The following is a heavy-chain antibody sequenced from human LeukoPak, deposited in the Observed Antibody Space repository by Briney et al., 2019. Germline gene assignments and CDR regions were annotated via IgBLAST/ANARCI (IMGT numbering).Heavy chain of an antibody. J-gene: IGHJ4*02. V-gene: IGHV3-30*02. Sequence: PGRSLRLSCAASGFTFSSYGMHWVRQAPGKGLEWVAFIRYDGSNKYYADSVKGRFTISRDNSKNTLYLQMNSLRAEDTAVYYCAKGVRPRTMSWVDYWGQGTLVTVSS. CDR1: GFTFSSYG. D-gene: IGHD3-10*02. CDR2: IRYDGSNK. CDR3: AKGVRPRTMSWVDY.